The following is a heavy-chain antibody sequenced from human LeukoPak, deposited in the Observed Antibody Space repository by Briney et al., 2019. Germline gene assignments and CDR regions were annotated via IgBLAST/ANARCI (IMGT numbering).Heavy chain of an antibody. V-gene: IGHV5-51*01. CDR3: ARPDYFASHD. J-gene: IGHJ4*02. D-gene: IGHD3-9*01. Sequence: GESLKTSCKASGYNFPKSWVGWVRQMPGKGLEWVAIIYPDDSRTNYSPSFQGHVTISVDRSINTAYLQWSSLRASDTAMYYCARPDYFASHDWGQGTLVTVST. CDR1: GYNFPKSW. CDR2: IYPDDSRT.